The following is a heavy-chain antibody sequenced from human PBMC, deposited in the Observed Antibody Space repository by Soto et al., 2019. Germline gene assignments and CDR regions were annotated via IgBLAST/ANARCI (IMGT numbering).Heavy chain of an antibody. V-gene: IGHV3-7*04. CDR3: ARDSRPGSYYYYYYGMDV. CDR1: GFTFSSYW. CDR2: IKQDGSEK. D-gene: IGHD1-26*01. Sequence: PGGSLRLSCAASGFTFSSYWMSWVRQAPGKGLEWVANIKQDGSEKYYVDSVKGRFTISRDNAKNSLYLQMNSLRAEDTAVYYCARDSRPGSYYYYYYGMDVWGQGTTVTVSS. J-gene: IGHJ6*02.